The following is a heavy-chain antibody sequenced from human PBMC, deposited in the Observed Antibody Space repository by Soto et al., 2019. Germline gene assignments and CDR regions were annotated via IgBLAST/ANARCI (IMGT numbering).Heavy chain of an antibody. CDR1: GASISGYY. D-gene: IGHD4-17*01. V-gene: IGHV4-59*01. J-gene: IGHJ5*02. CDR3: ARALGDYAWWFDP. Sequence: QVQLQESGPGLVKASETLSLTCTVSGASISGYYGIWVRQPPGKGLEWIGYIYSSGSTEYNPSLSVRVHMSVDTAENQCALKLNSVPAADTAIYYCARALGDYAWWFDPWCQGTLVTVSS. CDR2: IYSSGST.